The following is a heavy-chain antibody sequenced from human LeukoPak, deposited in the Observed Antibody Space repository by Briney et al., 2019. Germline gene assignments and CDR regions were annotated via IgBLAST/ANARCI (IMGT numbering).Heavy chain of an antibody. CDR1: GASVSPYY. CDR2: VFYTGST. Sequence: PSETLSLTCTVSGASVSPYYWSWIRQPPGKGLVWIGYVFYTGSTTYNPSLKSRLTISVDTSKSQFSLKLNSVTAADTAVYYCARDLGPSRGFDYWGRGTLVTVSS. D-gene: IGHD3-10*01. CDR3: ARDLGPSRGFDY. V-gene: IGHV4-59*02. J-gene: IGHJ4*02.